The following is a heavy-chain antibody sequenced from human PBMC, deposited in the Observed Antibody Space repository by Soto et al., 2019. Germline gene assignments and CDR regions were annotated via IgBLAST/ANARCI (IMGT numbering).Heavy chain of an antibody. CDR2: ISGSGGST. J-gene: IGHJ4*02. D-gene: IGHD6-19*01. V-gene: IGHV3-23*01. CDR1: GCPFSSYA. Sequence: GGSLRLSCASSGCPFSSYAMSWVRQAPGKGLEWVSAISGSGGSTYYADSMKGRFTISRDNSKNTLYLQMNSLRAEDTAVYYCAKGSSGWYERFDYWGQGTLVTVSS. CDR3: AKGSSGWYERFDY.